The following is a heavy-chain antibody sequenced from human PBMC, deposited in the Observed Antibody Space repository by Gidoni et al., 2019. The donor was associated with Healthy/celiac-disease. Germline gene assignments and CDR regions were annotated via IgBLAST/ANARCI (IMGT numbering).Heavy chain of an antibody. D-gene: IGHD6-25*01. J-gene: IGHJ4*02. CDR3: ARDSGRGYFDY. V-gene: IGHV3-13*01. CDR2: IGAAGDT. CDR1: GFTFSSYD. Sequence: EVQLVESGGGLVQPGGSLRLSCAASGFTFSSYDMPWFRQAKGKGLEGVSAIGAAGDTYYPGSVKGRFTITRENAKNSLYLQMNSLRAGDTAVYYCARDSGRGYFDYWGQGTLVTVSS.